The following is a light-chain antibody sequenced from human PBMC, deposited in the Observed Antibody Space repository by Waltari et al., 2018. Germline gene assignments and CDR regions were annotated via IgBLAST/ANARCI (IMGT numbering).Light chain of an antibody. CDR1: QSISNY. CDR2: KAS. J-gene: IGKJ2*01. CDR3: QQYNTYSS. V-gene: IGKV1-5*03. Sequence: DIQMTQSPSTLSPSVGDRVTITCRASQSISNYLAWYQQKPGKAPNLLIYKASILKSGVSSRFSGSGSGTQFTLTISSLQPGDFATYFCQQYNTYSSFGQGTKLEVK.